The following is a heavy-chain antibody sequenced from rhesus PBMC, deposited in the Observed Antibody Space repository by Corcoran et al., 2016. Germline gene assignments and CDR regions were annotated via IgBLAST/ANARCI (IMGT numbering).Heavy chain of an antibody. V-gene: IGHV4S7*01. CDR3: AREFSSWSFFDY. CDR2: IYGGSGST. Sequence: QVQLQESGPGVVKPSETLSLTCAVSGGSISGYYLWSWIRQPPGKGLEWIGYIYGGSGSTSYNPSLKSRVISSIDTSKNQCSLKLSAVTAADTAVYYCAREFSSWSFFDYWGQGVLVTVSS. D-gene: IGHD6-13*01. J-gene: IGHJ4*01. CDR1: GGSISGYYL.